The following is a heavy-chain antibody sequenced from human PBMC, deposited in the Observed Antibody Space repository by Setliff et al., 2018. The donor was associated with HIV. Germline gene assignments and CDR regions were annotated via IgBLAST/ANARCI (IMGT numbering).Heavy chain of an antibody. CDR2: VYYSGNT. D-gene: IGHD3-10*01. CDR1: SGSISGSNYY. J-gene: IGHJ4*02. V-gene: IGHV4-39*01. CDR3: ASMIRGINSPIDF. Sequence: SETLSLTCSVSSGSISGSNYYWGWLRQPPGKGLEWLGVVYYSGNTYYNPSLTSRVAISVDTSNNQFSLRLTSVTAEDTAIYYCASMIRGINSPIDFWGLGTLVTVSS.